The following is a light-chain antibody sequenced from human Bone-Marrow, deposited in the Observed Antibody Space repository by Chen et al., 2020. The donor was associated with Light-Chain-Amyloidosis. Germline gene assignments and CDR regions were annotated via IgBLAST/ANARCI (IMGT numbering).Light chain of an antibody. Sequence: SYELTQPPSVSVSPGQTASITCSGDKLGDKYACWYHQKPGQSPVLVIYQDTKRPSGIPERFSGSNSGTTATLTISGTRAMDEADYYCQAWDSSTGVFGGGTKLTVL. CDR3: QAWDSSTGV. CDR2: QDT. V-gene: IGLV3-1*01. CDR1: KLGDKY. J-gene: IGLJ3*02.